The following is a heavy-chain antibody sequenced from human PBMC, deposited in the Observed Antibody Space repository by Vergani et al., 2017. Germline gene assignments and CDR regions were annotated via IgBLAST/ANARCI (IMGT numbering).Heavy chain of an antibody. CDR3: VSGKYYSDSTSHFRGRYFDV. CDR2: IHHSGDT. D-gene: IGHD3-16*01. CDR1: DSSIMTNPY. J-gene: IGHJ2*01. V-gene: IGHV4-38-2*01. Sequence: QVQLQESGPGLVKPSETLTLTCDVSDSSIMTNPYWGWFRQSPGKGLEWIGCIHHSGDTHYNSSLKSRVSISIVSSSKFSLSLTSVTAADTAIYFCVSGKYYSDSTSHFRGRYFDVWGRGTLVTVPS.